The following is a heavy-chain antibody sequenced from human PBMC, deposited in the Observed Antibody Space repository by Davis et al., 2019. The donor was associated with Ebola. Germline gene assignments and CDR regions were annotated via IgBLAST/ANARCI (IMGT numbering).Heavy chain of an antibody. Sequence: AASVKVSCKASGYTFTSYAMHWVRQAPGQRLEWMGWINAGNGNTKYSQKFQGRVTITRDTSASTAYMELSSLRSEDTAVYYCARARFNYYDSSGLFDYWGQGTLVTVSS. CDR3: ARARFNYYDSSGLFDY. CDR2: INAGNGNT. D-gene: IGHD3-22*01. J-gene: IGHJ4*02. CDR1: GYTFTSYA. V-gene: IGHV1-3*01.